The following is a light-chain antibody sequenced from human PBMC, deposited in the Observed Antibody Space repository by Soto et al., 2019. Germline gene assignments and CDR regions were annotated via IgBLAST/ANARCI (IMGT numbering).Light chain of an antibody. CDR1: QSVSNN. CDR3: QQYNDRPGT. V-gene: IGKV3-15*01. Sequence: EIVMTQSPATLSVSPGERATLSCRASQSVSNNLAWFQQKPGQAPRLLIYQASTRATGIPATFSGSVSGTEFTLTISSLRSEDFAVYYCQQYNDRPGTFGQGTKVEIK. J-gene: IGKJ1*01. CDR2: QAS.